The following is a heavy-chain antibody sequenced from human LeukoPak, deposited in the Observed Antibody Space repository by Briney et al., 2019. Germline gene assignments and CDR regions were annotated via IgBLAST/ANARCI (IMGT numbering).Heavy chain of an antibody. CDR1: GFTFSSYS. CDR2: IRQDGSEK. CDR3: ASGDFDAFDI. D-gene: IGHD7-27*01. J-gene: IGHJ3*02. V-gene: IGHV3-7*01. Sequence: GRPLRPSCAAPGFTFSSYSMSWVRQAPGRGLGGVGKIRQDGSEKSSLDSVEGRSTNSRDNAKNSLYMQVNSPRAEETAVYYCASGDFDAFDIWGQGRMVTVSS.